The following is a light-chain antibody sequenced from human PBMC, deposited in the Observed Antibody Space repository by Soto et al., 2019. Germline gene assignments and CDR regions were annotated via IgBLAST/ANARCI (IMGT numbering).Light chain of an antibody. Sequence: EIVLTQSPATLSLSPGERATLSCRASQSVNNQLAWYQQKPGQAPRLLIYDASNRATGIPARFSGSGSGTDFTLTISSLEPEDFAVYYCHQRSNWPPLTFGGGTKVEIK. CDR3: HQRSNWPPLT. J-gene: IGKJ4*01. CDR1: QSVNNQ. V-gene: IGKV3-11*01. CDR2: DAS.